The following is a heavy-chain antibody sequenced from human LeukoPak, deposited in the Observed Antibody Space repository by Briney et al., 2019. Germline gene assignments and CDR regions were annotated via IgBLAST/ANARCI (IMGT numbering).Heavy chain of an antibody. J-gene: IGHJ4*02. V-gene: IGHV1-69*06. D-gene: IGHD3-22*01. CDR2: IIPIFGTA. CDR3: ARLYDSSAYHADHFDY. CDR1: GGTFSSYA. Sequence: SVKVSCKASGGTFSSYAISWVRQAPGQGLEWMGGIIPIFGTANYAQKFQGRVTITADKSTSTAYMELSSLRSEDTAVYYCARLYDSSAYHADHFDYWGQGTLVTVSS.